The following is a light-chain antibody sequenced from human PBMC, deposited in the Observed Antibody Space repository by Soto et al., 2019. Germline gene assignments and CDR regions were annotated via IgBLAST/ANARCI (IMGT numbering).Light chain of an antibody. CDR3: QSYDISLHNYV. CDR1: TSNIGAPYD. V-gene: IGLV1-40*01. Sequence: QSVLTQPPSLSGAPGQRVSISCTGSTSNIGAPYDVHWYQHLPGTAPKLLIYGDNNRPSGVPDRFSGSKSGTSASLAITRLQAEDEADYYCQSYDISLHNYVFGTGTKVTV. J-gene: IGLJ1*01. CDR2: GDN.